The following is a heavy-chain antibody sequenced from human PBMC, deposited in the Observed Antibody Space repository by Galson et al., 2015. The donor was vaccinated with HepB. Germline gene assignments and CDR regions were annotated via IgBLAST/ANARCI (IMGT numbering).Heavy chain of an antibody. CDR1: GFTFSDEA. D-gene: IGHD3-3*01. Sequence: SLRLSCAASGFTFSDEAISWVRQAPGKGLEWVSSISGSGGSTFYADSVKGRYTISRDNSKNMVYLQMSSLRAEDTAVYYCAASNWFDLWSGPFQHWGQGTLVTVSS. CDR2: ISGSGGST. V-gene: IGHV3-23*01. J-gene: IGHJ1*01. CDR3: AASNWFDLWSGPFQH.